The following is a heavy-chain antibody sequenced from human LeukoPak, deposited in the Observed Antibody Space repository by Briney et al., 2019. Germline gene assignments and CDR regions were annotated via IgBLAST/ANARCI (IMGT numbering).Heavy chain of an antibody. V-gene: IGHV3-48*01. CDR3: AQAYCSSITCFE. J-gene: IGHJ4*02. Sequence: GGSLRLSCAASGFIVSRYSMTWVRQAPGKGLEWVSSISTSYSGIYYADSVKGRFTISRDNAKNSLYLQMDSLRADDTAVYYCAQAYCSSITCFEWGQGTLVTVPS. CDR2: ISTSYSGI. CDR1: GFIVSRYS. D-gene: IGHD2-2*01.